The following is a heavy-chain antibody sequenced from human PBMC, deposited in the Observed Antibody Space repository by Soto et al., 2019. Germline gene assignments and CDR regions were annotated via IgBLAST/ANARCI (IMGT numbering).Heavy chain of an antibody. CDR1: GGTFSSYA. CDR3: ARDSADIVLVPAAPKAYGMDV. V-gene: IGHV1-69*12. Sequence: QVQLVQSGAEVKKPGSSVKVSCKASGGTFSSYAISWVRQAPGQGLEWMGGIIPIFGTANYAQKFQGRVTITADESTSTAYMELSSLRSEDTAVYYCARDSADIVLVPAAPKAYGMDVWGQGTTVTVSS. D-gene: IGHD2-2*01. J-gene: IGHJ6*02. CDR2: IIPIFGTA.